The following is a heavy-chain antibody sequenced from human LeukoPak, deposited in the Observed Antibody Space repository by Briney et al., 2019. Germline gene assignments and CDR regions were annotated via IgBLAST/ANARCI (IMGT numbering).Heavy chain of an antibody. D-gene: IGHD2-15*01. CDR2: ISYDGTNK. CDR3: VKDQAYCTGGNCYYYFYYLDV. V-gene: IGHV3-30*18. Sequence: GGSLRLSCTASRFTFSGYGMHWVRQAPGKGLEWVAVISYDGTNKYYSDSVKGRFTISRDNSKNTLYLQMNSVRAEDTAVYYCVKDQAYCTGGNCYYYFYYLDVWGKGTTVTVSS. J-gene: IGHJ6*03. CDR1: RFTFSGYG.